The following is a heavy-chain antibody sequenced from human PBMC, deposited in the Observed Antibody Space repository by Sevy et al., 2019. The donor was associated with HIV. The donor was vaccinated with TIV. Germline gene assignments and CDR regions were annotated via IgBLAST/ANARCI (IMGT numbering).Heavy chain of an antibody. Sequence: SESLSLTCTVSGGSISSGSYYWSWIRQPAGKGLEWIGRIYTSGSTNYNPSLKSRVTISVDTSKSQFSLKLSSVTAADTAVYYCARESGDCSSTSCYEGVFDYWGQGTLVTVSS. V-gene: IGHV4-61*02. CDR1: GGSISSGSYY. CDR2: IYTSGST. J-gene: IGHJ4*02. D-gene: IGHD2-2*01. CDR3: ARESGDCSSTSCYEGVFDY.